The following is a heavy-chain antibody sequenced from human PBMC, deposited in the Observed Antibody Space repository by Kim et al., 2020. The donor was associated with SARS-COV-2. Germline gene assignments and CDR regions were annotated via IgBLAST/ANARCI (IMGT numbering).Heavy chain of an antibody. V-gene: IGHV4-30-4*01. D-gene: IGHD3-22*01. CDR2: IYYSGST. CDR1: GGSISSGDYY. CDR3: ARVRITMIVVADGFDI. Sequence: SETLSLTCTVSGGSISSGDYYWSWIRQPPGKGLEWIGYIYYSGSTYYNPSLKSRVTISVDPSKNQFSLKLSSVTAADTAVYYCARVRITMIVVADGFDIWGQGTMGTVSS. J-gene: IGHJ3*02.